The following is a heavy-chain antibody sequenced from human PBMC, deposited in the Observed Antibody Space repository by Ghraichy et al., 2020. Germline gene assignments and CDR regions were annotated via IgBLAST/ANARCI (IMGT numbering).Heavy chain of an antibody. D-gene: IGHD2-2*01. V-gene: IGHV1-2*02. CDR3: ARDRREGVLEYCSSTSCYPAFDI. CDR1: GYTFTGYY. J-gene: IGHJ3*02. CDR2: INPNSGGT. Sequence: ASVKVSCKASGYTFTGYYMHWVRQAPGQGLEWMGWINPNSGGTNYAQKFQGRVTMTRDTSISTAYMELSRLRSDDTAVYYCARDRREGVLEYCSSTSCYPAFDIWGQGTMVTVSS.